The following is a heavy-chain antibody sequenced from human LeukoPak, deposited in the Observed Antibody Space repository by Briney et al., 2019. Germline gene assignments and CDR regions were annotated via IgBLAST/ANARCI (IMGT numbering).Heavy chain of an antibody. CDR2: ISASGGGT. D-gene: IGHD6-13*01. Sequence: PGGSLRLSCAASEFTFSSYAMSWVRQTPGKGLEWVSAISASGGGTYYADSVKGRFTTSRDNSKNTLYLQMNSLRAEDTALYYCAREKAATGFFDYWGQGTLVTVSS. CDR1: EFTFSSYA. CDR3: AREKAATGFFDY. J-gene: IGHJ4*02. V-gene: IGHV3-23*01.